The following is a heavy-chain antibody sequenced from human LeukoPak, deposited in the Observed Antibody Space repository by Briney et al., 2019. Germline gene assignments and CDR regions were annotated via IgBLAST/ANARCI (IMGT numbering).Heavy chain of an antibody. V-gene: IGHV4-39*07. Sequence: PSETLSLTCTVAGGSIYSSDYYWGWIRQPPGKGLECIVGVYYSGSAYYTPSRKRRVTISIDTSKTQFSLKLSSVTAADTAVYYCARAKDRFYDSAYYFDYWGQGTLVTVSS. CDR2: VYYSGSA. CDR1: GGSIYSSDYY. D-gene: IGHD3-22*01. CDR3: ARAKDRFYDSAYYFDY. J-gene: IGHJ4*02.